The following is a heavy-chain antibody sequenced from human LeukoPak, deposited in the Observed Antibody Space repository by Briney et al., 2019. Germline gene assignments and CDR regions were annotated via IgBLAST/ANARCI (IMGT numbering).Heavy chain of an antibody. CDR1: GGTFSSYA. CDR2: IIPILGIA. CDR3: ARDSPLYGDYYFDY. D-gene: IGHD4-17*01. Sequence: ASVKVSCKASGGTFSSYAISWVRQAPGQGLEWMGRIIPILGIANYAQKFQGRVTITADKSTSTAYMELSSLRSEDTAVYYCARDSPLYGDYYFDYWGQGTLVTVSS. V-gene: IGHV1-69*04. J-gene: IGHJ4*02.